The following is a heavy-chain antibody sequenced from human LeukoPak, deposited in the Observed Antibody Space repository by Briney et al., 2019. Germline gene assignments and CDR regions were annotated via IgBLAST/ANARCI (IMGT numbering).Heavy chain of an antibody. V-gene: IGHV3-7*01. CDR2: IKQDGSEK. Sequence: PGGSLRLSCAASGFTFSSSWMSWVRQAPGKGLEWEANIKQDGSEKYYVDSVKGRFTISRDNAKNSLYLQMNSLRAEDTAVYYCAKPRYSMVRGLFDYWGQGTLVTVSS. J-gene: IGHJ4*02. D-gene: IGHD3-10*01. CDR1: GFTFSSSW. CDR3: AKPRYSMVRGLFDY.